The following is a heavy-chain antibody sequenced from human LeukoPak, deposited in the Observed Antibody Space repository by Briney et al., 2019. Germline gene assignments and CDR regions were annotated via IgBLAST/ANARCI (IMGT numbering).Heavy chain of an antibody. V-gene: IGHV3-30*03. J-gene: IGHJ5*01. Sequence: GGSLRLSCAASGFIFDNFAIHWVRQAPGKGLEWVSIVSFDGTNNFYADSVKGRFIVSRDSSNNTVYLHMNSLRPDDTAVYFCARDRNVVGADFDSWGQGALVTVSS. CDR3: ARDRNVVGADFDS. D-gene: IGHD2-15*01. CDR1: GFIFDNFA. CDR2: VSFDGTNN.